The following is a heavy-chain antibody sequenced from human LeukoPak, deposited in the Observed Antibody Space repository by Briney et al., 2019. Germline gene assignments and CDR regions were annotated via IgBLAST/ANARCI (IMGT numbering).Heavy chain of an antibody. J-gene: IGHJ4*02. Sequence: SETLSLTCAVYGGSFSGYYWTWIRQSPGKGLEWIGEINHSGSTNYNPSLKSRVTISVDTSKNQFSLKLSSVTAADTAVYYCVRVEVGVLNWGQGTLVTISS. D-gene: IGHD3-22*01. CDR2: INHSGST. CDR1: GGSFSGYY. CDR3: VRVEVGVLN. V-gene: IGHV4-34*01.